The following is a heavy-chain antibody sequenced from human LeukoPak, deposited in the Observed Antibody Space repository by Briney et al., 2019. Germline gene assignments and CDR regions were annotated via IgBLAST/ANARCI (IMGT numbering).Heavy chain of an antibody. CDR1: GGSISSSSCY. J-gene: IGHJ3*02. Sequence: SETLSLTCTVSGGSISSSSCYWGWVRQPPGKGLEWIGSSYYSGSTYYNPSLKSRVTISADTSKNQFSLKLSAVTAADPAVYYCATPRTDFWSGYYTLYAFDIWGQGTMVTVSS. V-gene: IGHV4-39*01. D-gene: IGHD3-3*01. CDR3: ATPRTDFWSGYYTLYAFDI. CDR2: SYYSGST.